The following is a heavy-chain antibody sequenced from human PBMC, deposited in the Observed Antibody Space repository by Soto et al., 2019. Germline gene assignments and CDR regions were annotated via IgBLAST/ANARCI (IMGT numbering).Heavy chain of an antibody. Sequence: LRXSFASSEFTVDNYYMTWVRQAPGKGPEWVANIKPDGSEQYYVDSAKGRFTISRDNANNSLYLQMNSLRAEDTAVYFCARGNWNYYYGFDVWGQGTTVTVSS. J-gene: IGHJ6*02. CDR2: IKPDGSEQ. V-gene: IGHV3-7*01. CDR3: ARGNWNYYYGFDV. CDR1: EFTVDNYY. D-gene: IGHD1-20*01.